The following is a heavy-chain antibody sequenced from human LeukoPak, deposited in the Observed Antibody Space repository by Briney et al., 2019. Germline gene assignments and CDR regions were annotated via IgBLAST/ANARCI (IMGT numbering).Heavy chain of an antibody. CDR2: VRGSDT. Sequence: GGSLRLSCAASGFTFSSYAMTWVRQAPGKGLEWVSTVRGSDTYYAYSVQGRFTISRDNSKNTLYLQMNSLRAEDTAVYYCTKDVMTGFSSGWYFGSWGQGTQVTVSS. CDR1: GFTFSSYA. D-gene: IGHD6-25*01. V-gene: IGHV3-23*01. CDR3: TKDVMTGFSSGWYFGS. J-gene: IGHJ4*02.